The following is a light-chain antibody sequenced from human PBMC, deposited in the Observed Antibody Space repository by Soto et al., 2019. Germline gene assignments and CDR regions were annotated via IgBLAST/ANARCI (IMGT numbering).Light chain of an antibody. V-gene: IGLV2-8*01. CDR2: EVT. CDR1: SSDVGGYNY. Sequence: QSALTKPPSASGSPGQSVTISCTGTSSDVGGYNYVSWYQQHPVKPPKLKIYEVTKRHSGVPDRFPGSNSGNTASLTVSGLQAEDEADYYCSSYAGSNTLVFGGGTKLTVL. J-gene: IGLJ3*02. CDR3: SSYAGSNTLV.